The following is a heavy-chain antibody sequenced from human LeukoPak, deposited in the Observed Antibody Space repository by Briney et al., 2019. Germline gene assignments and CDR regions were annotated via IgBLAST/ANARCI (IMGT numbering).Heavy chain of an antibody. V-gene: IGHV4-30-4*08. CDR1: GGSISSGDYY. CDR2: IYYSGST. Sequence: PSETLSLTCTVSGGSISSGDYYWSWIRHPPGKGLEWIGYIYYSGSTYYNPSRKSRVTISVDTSKNQFSLTLSSVTAADTAVYDCAITDGGIDPWGQGTLVTVSS. D-gene: IGHD2-15*01. CDR3: AITDGGIDP. J-gene: IGHJ5*02.